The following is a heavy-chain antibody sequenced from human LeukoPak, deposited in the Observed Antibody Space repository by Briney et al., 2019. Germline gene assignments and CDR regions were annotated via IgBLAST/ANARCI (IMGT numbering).Heavy chain of an antibody. V-gene: IGHV3-23*01. CDR3: AKAVKGVVPWY. J-gene: IGHJ4*02. Sequence: GGSLRLSCAASGFTFSSYAMSWVRLAPGKGLEWVSAISGSGGSTYYADSVKGRFTISRDNSKNTLYLQMNGLRAEDTAVYYCAKAVKGVVPWYWGQGTLVPVSS. D-gene: IGHD3-22*01. CDR2: ISGSGGST. CDR1: GFTFSSYA.